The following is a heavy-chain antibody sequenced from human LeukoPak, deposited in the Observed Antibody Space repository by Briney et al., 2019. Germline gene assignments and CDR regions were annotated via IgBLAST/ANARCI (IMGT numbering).Heavy chain of an antibody. Sequence: SETLSLTCTVSGGSISSYYWSWIRQHPGKGLEWIGYIYYSGSTYYNPSLKSRVTISVDTSKNQFSLKLSSVTAADMAVYYCARDQSHSSSWYPNAFDIWGQGTMVTVSS. CDR1: GGSISSYY. J-gene: IGHJ3*02. V-gene: IGHV4-59*06. D-gene: IGHD6-13*01. CDR2: IYYSGST. CDR3: ARDQSHSSSWYPNAFDI.